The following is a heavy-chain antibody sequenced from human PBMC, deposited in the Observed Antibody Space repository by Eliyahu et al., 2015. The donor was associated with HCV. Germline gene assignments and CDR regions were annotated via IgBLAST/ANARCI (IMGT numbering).Heavy chain of an antibody. Sequence: EVQLVESGGGLVQPGRSXRLXXTASGCXFGDYXXGWXRQAPGKGLEWVGFIRTKASGGTTEYAASVKGRFTISRDDSKSIVFLQMSSLKTEDTAVYYCTGGGGRSGERGQGTPVTVSS. CDR1: GCXFGDYX. V-gene: IGHV3-49*03. CDR2: IRTKASGGTT. D-gene: IGHD3-16*01. J-gene: IGHJ4*02. CDR3: TGGGGRSGE.